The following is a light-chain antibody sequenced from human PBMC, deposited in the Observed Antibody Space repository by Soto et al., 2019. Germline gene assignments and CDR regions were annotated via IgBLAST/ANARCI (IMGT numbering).Light chain of an antibody. CDR2: DVN. J-gene: IGLJ2*01. V-gene: IGLV2-14*01. CDR1: SSDIGGYDY. Sequence: QSALTQPASVSGSPGQSITLSCTGTSSDIGGYDYVSWYQRHPGKAPKLIIYDVNNRPSGVSNRFSGSKSGNTASLTISGLQPEDEADYYCTSYASGSSHVVFGGGTQLTVL. CDR3: TSYASGSSHVV.